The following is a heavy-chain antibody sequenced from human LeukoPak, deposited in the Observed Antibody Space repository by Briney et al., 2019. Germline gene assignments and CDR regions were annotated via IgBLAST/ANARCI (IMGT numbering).Heavy chain of an antibody. D-gene: IGHD1-26*01. CDR2: INPGDSDT. J-gene: IGHJ3*02. CDR3: ASPRVGATAFDI. V-gene: IGHV5-51*01. CDR1: GYSFTTYW. Sequence: GESLKISCRGSGYSFTTYWIGWVRQMPGKGLEYMGIINPGDSDTRYSPSFQGQVTISVDKSISTAYLQWSSLKASDTAMYYCASPRVGATAFDIWGQGALVTVSS.